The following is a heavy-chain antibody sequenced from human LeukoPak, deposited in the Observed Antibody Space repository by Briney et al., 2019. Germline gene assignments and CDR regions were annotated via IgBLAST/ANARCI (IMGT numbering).Heavy chain of an antibody. Sequence: GGSLRLSCAASGFTFSDYYMSWIRQAPGKGLAWVSYISHSGRIIYYADSVKGRFTISRDNAKNSVYLQIDSLRAEDTAVYYCARVRPGYSYADFDYWGQGTLVTVSS. CDR2: ISHSGRII. CDR3: ARVRPGYSYADFDY. J-gene: IGHJ4*02. D-gene: IGHD5-18*01. CDR1: GFTFSDYY. V-gene: IGHV3-11*01.